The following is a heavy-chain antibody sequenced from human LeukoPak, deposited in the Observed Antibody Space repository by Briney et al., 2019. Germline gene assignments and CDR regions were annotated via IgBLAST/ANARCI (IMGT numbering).Heavy chain of an antibody. CDR1: GFTFSSYA. V-gene: IGHV3-23*01. D-gene: IGHD3-16*01. CDR2: ISGSGGST. CDR3: AKGLAFWGGYCLSFGGVFEF. J-gene: IGHJ4*02. Sequence: GGSLRLSCAASGFTFSSYAMSWVRQAPGKGLEWVSAISGSGGSTYYADSVKGRFTISRDNSKNTLYLQMNSLRAEDTAVYYCAKGLAFWGGYCLSFGGVFEFWGQGTLVTVSS.